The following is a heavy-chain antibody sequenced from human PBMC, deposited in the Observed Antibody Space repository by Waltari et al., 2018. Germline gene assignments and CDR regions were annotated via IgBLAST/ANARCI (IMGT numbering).Heavy chain of an antibody. V-gene: IGHV5-51*03. Sequence: EVQLVQSGAAVKKPGASLKISCKGSGYSFTSYWIGWVRQMPGKGLAGLGLIYPGDSETRYGPSFPCQVTIAAEKSISTAYLQWSSLKASDTAMYYCARRLRGVGSSYYFDYWGQGTLVTVSS. CDR3: ARRLRGVGSSYYFDY. J-gene: IGHJ4*02. CDR2: IYPGDSET. CDR1: GYSFTSYW. D-gene: IGHD2-2*01.